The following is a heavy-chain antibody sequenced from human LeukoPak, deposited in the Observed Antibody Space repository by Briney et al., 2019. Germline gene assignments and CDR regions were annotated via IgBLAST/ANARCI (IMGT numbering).Heavy chain of an antibody. CDR1: GFTFSSYA. CDR3: AKGGDSSGYYYDLDY. CDR2: ISGSGGST. Sequence: GGSLRLSCAASGFTFSSYAMSWVRQAPGKELEWVSAISGSGGSTYYADSVKGRFTISRENSKNTLYLQMNSLRAEDTAVYYCAKGGDSSGYYYDLDYWGQGTLVTVSS. J-gene: IGHJ4*02. D-gene: IGHD3-22*01. V-gene: IGHV3-23*01.